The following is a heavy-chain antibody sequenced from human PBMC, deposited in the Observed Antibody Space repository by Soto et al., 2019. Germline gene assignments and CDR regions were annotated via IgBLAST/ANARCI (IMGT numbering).Heavy chain of an antibody. Sequence: PSETLSLTCTVSGGSISSYYWSWIRQPPGKGLEWIGYIYYSVSTNYNPSLKSRVTISVDTSKNQFSLKLSSVTAEDTAVYYCAKHLLAVAGYLHGMDVWGQGTTVTVSS. CDR3: AKHLLAVAGYLHGMDV. D-gene: IGHD6-19*01. CDR1: GGSISSYY. J-gene: IGHJ6*02. V-gene: IGHV4-59*12. CDR2: IYYSVST.